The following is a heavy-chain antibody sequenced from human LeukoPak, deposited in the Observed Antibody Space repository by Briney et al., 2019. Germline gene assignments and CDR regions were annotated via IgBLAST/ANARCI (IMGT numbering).Heavy chain of an antibody. D-gene: IGHD5-18*01. J-gene: IGHJ5*02. V-gene: IGHV4-39*07. Sequence: SETLSLTCTVSGGSISSSSYYWGWIRQPPGKGLEWIGNIYYSGSTNYNPSLKSRVTISVDTSKNQFSLKLSSVTAADTAVYYCARGGYSYGLPTWGQGTLVTVSS. CDR3: ARGGYSYGLPT. CDR2: IYYSGST. CDR1: GGSISSSSYY.